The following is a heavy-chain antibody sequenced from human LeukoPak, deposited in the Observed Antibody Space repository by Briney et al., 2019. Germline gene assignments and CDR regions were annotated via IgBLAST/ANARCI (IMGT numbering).Heavy chain of an antibody. J-gene: IGHJ4*02. CDR2: ISGSGVST. CDR3: ARAFLGAAAH. D-gene: IGHD1-26*01. V-gene: IGHV3-23*01. Sequence: AGGSLRLSCAASGFTFSSYAMSWVRQAPGKGLEWVSAISGSGVSTYYADSVKGRFTISRDNSKNTLYLQMNSLRAEDTAVYYCARAFLGAAAHWGQGTLVTVSS. CDR1: GFTFSSYA.